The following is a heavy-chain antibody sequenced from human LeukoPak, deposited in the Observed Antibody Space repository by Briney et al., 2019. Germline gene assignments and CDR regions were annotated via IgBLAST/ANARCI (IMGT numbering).Heavy chain of an antibody. CDR1: GYSFTSYW. Sequence: GESLKISCKGSGYSFTSYWIGWVRQLPGKGLVWMGIIYPGDSDTRYSPSFQGQVTISADKSISTAYLQWSSLKASDTAMYYCARPSSAARGPFDYWGQGTLVTVSS. J-gene: IGHJ4*02. V-gene: IGHV5-51*01. CDR2: IYPGDSDT. D-gene: IGHD2-15*01. CDR3: ARPSSAARGPFDY.